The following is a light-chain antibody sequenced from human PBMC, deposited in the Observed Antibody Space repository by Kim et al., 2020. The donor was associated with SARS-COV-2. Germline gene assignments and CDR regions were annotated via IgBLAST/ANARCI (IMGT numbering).Light chain of an antibody. J-gene: IGKJ4*01. Sequence: GSVGDRVTITCRASQSVSSWLAWYQQKPGRAPKLLIYDASSLERGVPSRFSGSGSGTEFTLTISGLQRDDFATYYCQQYKSFVRTFGGGTKVDIK. CDR2: DAS. V-gene: IGKV1-5*01. CDR1: QSVSSW. CDR3: QQYKSFVRT.